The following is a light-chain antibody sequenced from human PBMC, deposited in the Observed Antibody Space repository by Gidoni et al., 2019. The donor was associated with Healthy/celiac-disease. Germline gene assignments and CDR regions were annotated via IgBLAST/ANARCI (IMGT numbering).Light chain of an antibody. Sequence: DIQMTQSPSSLSASVGDRVTITCRESQSISSYLNWYQQKPGKAPKLLSYAASSLQSGVPSRFSGSGSGTDFTLTISSLQPEDFATYYCQQSYSTPITFGQRTRLEIK. CDR1: QSISSY. J-gene: IGKJ5*01. V-gene: IGKV1-39*01. CDR3: QQSYSTPIT. CDR2: AAS.